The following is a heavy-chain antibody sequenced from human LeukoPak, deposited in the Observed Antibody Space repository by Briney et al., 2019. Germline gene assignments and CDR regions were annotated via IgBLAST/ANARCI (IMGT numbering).Heavy chain of an antibody. CDR2: ISSVSSYI. D-gene: IGHD4-11*01. Sequence: PGGSLRLSCAASGFTFRRYSMNWVRQAPGKGLEWVSSISSVSSYIYYADSVKGRFIISRDNTEDSLYLQMNSLRAEDTAVYYCARGSNYDSYYYFMDVWGKGTTVTVSS. J-gene: IGHJ6*03. CDR3: ARGSNYDSYYYFMDV. CDR1: GFTFRRYS. V-gene: IGHV3-21*01.